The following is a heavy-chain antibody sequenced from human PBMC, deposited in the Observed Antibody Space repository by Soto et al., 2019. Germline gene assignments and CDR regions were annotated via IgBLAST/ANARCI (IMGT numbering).Heavy chain of an antibody. CDR3: AKDSQFYYMDV. CDR2: ISWHSDII. J-gene: IGHJ6*03. CDR1: GFNINYYA. V-gene: IGHV3-9*01. Sequence: EVQLVESGGGLAQPGRSLRLSCAASGFNINYYAMHWVRQAPGKGLEWVSGISWHSDIIGYADSVKGRFTISRDNAKNSVYLQMNSLRAKDTALYYCAKDSQFYYMDVWGQGTTVTVSS.